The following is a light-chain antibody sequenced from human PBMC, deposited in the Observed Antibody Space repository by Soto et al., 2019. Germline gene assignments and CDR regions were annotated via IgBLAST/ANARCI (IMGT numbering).Light chain of an antibody. J-gene: IGLJ2*01. CDR3: CSNAGANKV. V-gene: IGLV2-8*01. CDR1: SSNIGSYNY. CDR2: EVS. Sequence: QSVLTQPPSASGSPGQSVTISCTGTSSNIGSYNYVSWYQQSPGKAPKVVIFEVSKRPSGVPDRFSGSKSGNTASLTITGLQAEDEAHYYCCSNAGANKVFGGGTKVTVL.